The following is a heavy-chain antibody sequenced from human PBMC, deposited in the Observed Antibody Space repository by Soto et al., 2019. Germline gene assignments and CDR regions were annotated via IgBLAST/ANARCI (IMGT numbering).Heavy chain of an antibody. Sequence: EVQLLESGGGLVPPGGSLRLSCAASGFTLSSYAMSWVCQAPGKGLEWVSAISGSGGSTYYADSVKGRFTISRDNSKNTLYLTMNSLRAEDTAVYYCAKVPRSSNCINFDYWGQGTLVTVSS. CDR3: AKVPRSSNCINFDY. V-gene: IGHV3-23*01. CDR2: ISGSGGST. D-gene: IGHD6-13*01. J-gene: IGHJ4*02. CDR1: GFTLSSYA.